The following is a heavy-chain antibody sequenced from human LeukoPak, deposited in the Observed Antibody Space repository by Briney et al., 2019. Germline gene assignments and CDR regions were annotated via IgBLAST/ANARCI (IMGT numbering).Heavy chain of an antibody. Sequence: GGSLRLSCAASGFTFSSYAMHWVRQAPGKGLEWVAVISYDGSNKYYADSVKGRFTISRDNSKNTLYLQMNSQRAEDTAVYYCARSSFDPWGQGTLVTVSS. CDR3: ARSSFDP. J-gene: IGHJ5*02. CDR1: GFTFSSYA. CDR2: ISYDGSNK. V-gene: IGHV3-30*01.